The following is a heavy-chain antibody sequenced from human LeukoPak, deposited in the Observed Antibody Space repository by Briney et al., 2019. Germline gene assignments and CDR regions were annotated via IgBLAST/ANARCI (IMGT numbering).Heavy chain of an antibody. D-gene: IGHD7-27*01. CDR2: INTNTGNP. J-gene: IGHJ5*02. CDR3: ARDSAGDIDH. V-gene: IGHV7-4-1*02. Sequence: ASVKVSCTASGYTFTSYAMNWVRQAPGQGLEWVGWINTNTGNPTYAQGFTARFVFSLDTSVSTAYLQISSLKAEDTAVYYCARDSAGDIDHWGQGTLVTVSS. CDR1: GYTFTSYA.